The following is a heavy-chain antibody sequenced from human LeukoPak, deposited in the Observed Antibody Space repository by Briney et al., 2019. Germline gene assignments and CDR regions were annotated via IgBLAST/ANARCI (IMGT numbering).Heavy chain of an antibody. CDR1: GYSFTSDW. J-gene: IGHJ3*02. Sequence: GESLKISCKGSGYSFTSDWIGWGRQMPGKGLEWRGTIYPGDSDTRYSPSFQGPVTISADKYTSTAHLQWSSLKASDTAMYYCAKSLTARINDAFDIWGQGQWSPSLQ. D-gene: IGHD5-12*01. CDR3: AKSLTARINDAFDI. CDR2: IYPGDSDT. V-gene: IGHV5-51*01.